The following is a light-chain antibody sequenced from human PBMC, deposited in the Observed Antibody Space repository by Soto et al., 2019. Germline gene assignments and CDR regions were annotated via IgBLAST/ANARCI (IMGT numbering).Light chain of an antibody. Sequence: EIEMTQSPATLSVSPGERATLSCRSSQSVGRKLAWYQQKPGQAPRLLIYDASNRAMGVPARFSGSGSGTEFTLTISSLQSEDVAVYHCQQDDSCPPWTFGQGTKLEI. CDR2: DAS. CDR1: QSVGRK. V-gene: IGKV3-15*01. J-gene: IGKJ1*01. CDR3: QQDDSCPPWT.